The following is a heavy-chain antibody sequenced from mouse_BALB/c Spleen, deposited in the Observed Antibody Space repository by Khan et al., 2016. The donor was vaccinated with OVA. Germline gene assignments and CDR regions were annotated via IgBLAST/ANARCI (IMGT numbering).Heavy chain of an antibody. D-gene: IGHD2-2*01. CDR1: GYTFTTAG. Sequence: QIQLVQSGPELKKPGETVRISCKASGYTFTTAGMQWVQKMPGKGLKWIGWINTHSGVPKYAEDFKGRFAFSLETSASTAYLQITNLKNEETATDFFASGCGYGWYFEVWGAGTTVTVSS. CDR3: ASGCGYGWYFEV. CDR2: INTHSGVP. J-gene: IGHJ1*01. V-gene: IGHV9-4*02.